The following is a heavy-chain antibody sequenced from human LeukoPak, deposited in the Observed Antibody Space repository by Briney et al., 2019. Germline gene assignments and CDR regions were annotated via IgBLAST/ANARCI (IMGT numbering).Heavy chain of an antibody. J-gene: IGHJ4*02. CDR1: GGSFSGYY. V-gene: IGHV4-34*01. CDR3: ARDYSLDY. Sequence: SETLSLTCAVYGGSFSGYYWSWIRQPPGKGLEWIGEINHSGSTNYNPSLKGRVTISVDTSKNQFSLKLSSVTAADTAVYYCARDYSLDYWGQGTLVTVSS. D-gene: IGHD4-11*01. CDR2: INHSGST.